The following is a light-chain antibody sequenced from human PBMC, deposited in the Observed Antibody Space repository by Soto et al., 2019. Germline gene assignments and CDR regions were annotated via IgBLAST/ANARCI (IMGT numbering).Light chain of an antibody. CDR1: TSDIGDSKY. Sequence: QSALTQPASVSGSPGQSLTISCTGTTSDIGDSKYVSWYQQHTGKAPKLIIYDVSNRPSGVSNRFSGSKSGNTASLTISGLQAEDEADYYCSSYTSSGTVLFGGGTKLTVL. CDR3: SSYTSSGTVL. CDR2: DVS. V-gene: IGLV2-14*03. J-gene: IGLJ3*02.